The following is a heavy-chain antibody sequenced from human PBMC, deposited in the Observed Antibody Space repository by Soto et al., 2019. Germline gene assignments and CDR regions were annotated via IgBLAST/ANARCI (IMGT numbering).Heavy chain of an antibody. Sequence: ASVKVSCKVSRYTLTELSMHWVRQAPGKGLEWMGGFDPEDGETIYAQKFQGRVTMTEDTSTDTAYMELRSLRSEDTAVYYCETDLLGLPKSNPQPWGQGTLVTVSS. CDR2: FDPEDGET. CDR3: ETDLLGLPKSNPQP. D-gene: IGHD1-7*01. V-gene: IGHV1-24*01. J-gene: IGHJ5*02. CDR1: RYTLTELS.